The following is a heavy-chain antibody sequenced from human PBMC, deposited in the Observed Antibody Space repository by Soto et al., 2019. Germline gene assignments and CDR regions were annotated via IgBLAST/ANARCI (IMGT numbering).Heavy chain of an antibody. D-gene: IGHD2-15*01. CDR1: GGSFSGYY. J-gene: IGHJ4*02. CDR2: ISYSGST. Sequence: SETLSLTCAVYGGSFSGYYWTWIRQPPGKGLEWIGFISYSGSTYYSTSLKSRVTISVDTSKSQFSLNLSFVTAADTAVYYCATMGTPATGLYFFDYWGQGSLVTVSS. V-gene: IGHV4-30-4*08. CDR3: ATMGTPATGLYFFDY.